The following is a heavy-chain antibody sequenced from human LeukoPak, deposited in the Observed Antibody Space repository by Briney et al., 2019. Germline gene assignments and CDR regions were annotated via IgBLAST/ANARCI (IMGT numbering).Heavy chain of an antibody. CDR2: IYTSGST. V-gene: IGHV4-61*02. Sequence: SETLSLTCTVSGASINSGAYYWTWIRQPAGKGLEWIGRIYTSGSTNYNPSLKSRVTISVDTSKNQFSLKLSSVTAADTAVYYCARAYSTYYYDSSGSDKNAFDIWGQGTMVTVSS. CDR1: GASINSGAYY. D-gene: IGHD3-22*01. J-gene: IGHJ3*02. CDR3: ARAYSTYYYDSSGSDKNAFDI.